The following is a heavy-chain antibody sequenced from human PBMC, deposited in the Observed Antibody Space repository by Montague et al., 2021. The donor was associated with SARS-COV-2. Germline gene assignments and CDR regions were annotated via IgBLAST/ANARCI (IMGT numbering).Heavy chain of an antibody. CDR2: IYYSGGT. V-gene: IGHV4-59*01. D-gene: IGHD3-3*01. J-gene: IGHJ6*02. CDR1: GDSISNYY. Sequence: SETLSLTCTVSGDSISNYYWSWIRQPPGKGLEWIGYIYYSGGTNYNPSLKSRVTISVDTSKNQFSLKLSSVTAADTAVYYCARSRRITIFGVGLSNYYGMDVWGQGTTVTVSS. CDR3: ARSRRITIFGVGLSNYYGMDV.